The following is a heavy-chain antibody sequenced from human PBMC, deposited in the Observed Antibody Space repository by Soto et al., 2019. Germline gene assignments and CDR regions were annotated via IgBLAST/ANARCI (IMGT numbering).Heavy chain of an antibody. J-gene: IGHJ3*02. CDR3: ARDLAECSGGSCYPATDAFDI. D-gene: IGHD2-15*01. CDR1: GGTFSSYA. V-gene: IGHV1-69*01. CDR2: IIPIFGTA. Sequence: QVQLVQSGAEVKKPGSSVKVSCKASGGTFSSYAISWVRQAPGQGLEWMGGIIPIFGTANYAQKFQGRVTITADESTSTAYMELSSLRSEDTAVYYCARDLAECSGGSCYPATDAFDIWGQGTIVTVSS.